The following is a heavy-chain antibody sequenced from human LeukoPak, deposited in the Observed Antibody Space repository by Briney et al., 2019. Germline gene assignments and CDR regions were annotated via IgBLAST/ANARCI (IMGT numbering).Heavy chain of an antibody. Sequence: GASVTVSCKASGYTFTGYFMHWLRQAPGQGLEWMGWINPNSGGTNYAQKFQGRVTMTRDTSISTAYMELSRLRSDDTAVYHCAKDHSGSYGYWGQGTLVTVSS. J-gene: IGHJ4*02. CDR1: GYTFTGYF. CDR2: INPNSGGT. V-gene: IGHV1-2*02. CDR3: AKDHSGSYGY. D-gene: IGHD1-26*01.